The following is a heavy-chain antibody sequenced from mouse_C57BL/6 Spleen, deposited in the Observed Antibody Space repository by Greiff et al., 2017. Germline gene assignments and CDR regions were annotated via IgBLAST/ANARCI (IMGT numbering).Heavy chain of an antibody. D-gene: IGHD2-12*01. Sequence: EVQLVESEGGLVQPGSSMKLSCTASGFTFSDYYMTWVRQVPEKGLEWVANINYDGSSTYYLDPLKSRFIISRDNAKNLLYLQMSSLKSEDTATYYCARLLSHFDVWGQGTTLTVSS. CDR1: GFTFSDYY. CDR3: ARLLSHFDV. CDR2: INYDGSST. V-gene: IGHV5-16*01. J-gene: IGHJ2*01.